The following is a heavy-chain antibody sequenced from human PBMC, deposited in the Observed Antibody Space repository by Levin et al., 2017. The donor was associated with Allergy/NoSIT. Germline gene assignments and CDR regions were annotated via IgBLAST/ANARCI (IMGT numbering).Heavy chain of an antibody. CDR1: GFTVSSNY. CDR2: IYSGGST. V-gene: IGHV3-53*01. D-gene: IGHD3-22*01. J-gene: IGHJ4*02. Sequence: GGSLRLSCAASGFTVSSNYMSWVRQAPGKGLEWVSVIYSGGSTYYADSVKGRFTISRDNSKNTLYLQMNSLRAEDTAVYYCARSRGDSSGYYNYYFDYWGQGTLVTVSS. CDR3: ARSRGDSSGYYNYYFDY.